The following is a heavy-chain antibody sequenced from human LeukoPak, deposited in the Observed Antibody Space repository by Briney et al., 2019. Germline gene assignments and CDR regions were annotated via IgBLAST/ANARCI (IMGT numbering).Heavy chain of an antibody. CDR2: ISGSGGST. V-gene: IGHV3-23*01. Sequence: PGGSLRLSCAASGFTFSSYAVSWVRQAPGKGLEWVSAISGSGGSTYYADSVKGRFTISRDNSKNTLYLQMNSLRAEDTAVYYCAKAPPDYYDSSGYYFFYYFDYWGQGTLVTVSS. CDR3: AKAPPDYYDSSGYYFFYYFDY. D-gene: IGHD3-22*01. J-gene: IGHJ4*02. CDR1: GFTFSSYA.